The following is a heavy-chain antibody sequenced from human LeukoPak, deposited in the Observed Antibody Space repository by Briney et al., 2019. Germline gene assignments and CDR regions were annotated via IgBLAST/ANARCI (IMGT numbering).Heavy chain of an antibody. J-gene: IGHJ6*02. Sequence: GGSLRLSCAASGFTFSSYAMSWVRQAPGKGLEWVSAFRGRGGGTNYADSVKGRFTISRDNSKNTLYLQMNSLRAEDTAVYYCAKDMDYYGSGSYLGYYYYYGMDVWGQGTTVTVSS. CDR1: GFTFSSYA. CDR2: FRGRGGGT. V-gene: IGHV3-23*01. CDR3: AKDMDYYGSGSYLGYYYYYGMDV. D-gene: IGHD3-10*01.